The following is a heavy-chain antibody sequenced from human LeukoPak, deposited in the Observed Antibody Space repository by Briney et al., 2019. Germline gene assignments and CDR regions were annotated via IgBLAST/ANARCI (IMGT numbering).Heavy chain of an antibody. D-gene: IGHD3-3*01. CDR1: GYTFTGYY. J-gene: IGHJ6*03. Sequence: GASVKVSCKASGYTFTGYYMHWVRQAPGQGLEWMGGIIPIFGTANYAQKFQGRVTITADKSTSTAYMELSSLRSEDTAVYYCARDLHYDFWYYYMDVWGKGTTVTVSS. CDR2: IIPIFGTA. V-gene: IGHV1-69*06. CDR3: ARDLHYDFWYYYMDV.